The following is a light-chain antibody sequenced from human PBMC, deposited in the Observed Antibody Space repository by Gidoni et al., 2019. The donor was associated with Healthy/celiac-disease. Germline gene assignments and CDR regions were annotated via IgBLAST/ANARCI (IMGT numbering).Light chain of an antibody. V-gene: IGKV3-20*01. J-gene: IGKJ5*01. CDR1: QSVSSSY. CDR3: QQYGSSPIT. Sequence: EIVLTQSPGTLSLSPGERATLSCRASQSVSSSYLAWYHQTPGQAPRLLIYGASSRATGIPDRFSGSGSGTDFTLTISRLEPEDFAAYYCQQYGSSPITFGQGTRLEIK. CDR2: GAS.